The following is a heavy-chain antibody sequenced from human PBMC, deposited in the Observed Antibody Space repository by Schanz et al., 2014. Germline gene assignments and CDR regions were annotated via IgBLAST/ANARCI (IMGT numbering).Heavy chain of an antibody. Sequence: QVQLQQWGAGLLKPSETLSLTCAVYGGSFSGYYWSWIRQPPGKGLEWIAEINHGGSTNYNPSLKRRGTISVDTSKNQFSLKLRSVTAADTAVYYCARAARRTRVVPLYFDYWGQGTLVTVSS. D-gene: IGHD2-2*01. CDR2: INHGGST. J-gene: IGHJ4*02. V-gene: IGHV4-34*01. CDR3: ARAARRTRVVPLYFDY. CDR1: GGSFSGYY.